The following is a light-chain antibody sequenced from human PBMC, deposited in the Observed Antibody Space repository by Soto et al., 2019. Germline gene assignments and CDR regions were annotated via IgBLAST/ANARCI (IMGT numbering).Light chain of an antibody. CDR1: SSDVGAYDL. CDR2: EAT. CDR3: SSYTSSSTRV. Sequence: QSALTQPASVSGSPGQSITISCTGTSSDVGAYDLVSWYQHHPGKVPKLIIYEATKWPSGVSHRFSGSKSGNTASLTISGLQAEDEADYYCSSYTSSSTRVFGTGTKLTVL. J-gene: IGLJ1*01. V-gene: IGLV2-14*02.